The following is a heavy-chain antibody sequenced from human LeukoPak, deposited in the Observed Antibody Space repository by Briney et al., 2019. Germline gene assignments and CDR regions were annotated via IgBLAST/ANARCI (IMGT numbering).Heavy chain of an antibody. Sequence: GGSLRLSCAASGFTFRNYAMSWIRQAPGKRLEWVSAITSSDGGTHYAASVKGRFTISRDNSKNILYLQMTSLRADDTAVYYCARELGYDYGMDVWGQGTTVTVSS. CDR3: ARELGYDYGMDV. D-gene: IGHD3-16*01. CDR1: GFTFRNYA. V-gene: IGHV3-23*01. J-gene: IGHJ6*02. CDR2: ITSSDGGT.